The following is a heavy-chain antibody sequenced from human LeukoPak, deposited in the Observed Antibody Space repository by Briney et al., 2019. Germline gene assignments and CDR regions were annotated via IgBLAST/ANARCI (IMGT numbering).Heavy chain of an antibody. CDR1: GYTFTSYD. Sequence: ASVKVSCKASGYTFTSYDINWVRQATGQGLEWMGWMNPNSGNTGYAQKFQGRVTMTRNTSISTAYMELSSLSSEDTAVYYCARVGLRYCSSTSCRDFDYWGQGTLVTVSS. D-gene: IGHD2-2*01. J-gene: IGHJ4*02. CDR2: MNPNSGNT. CDR3: ARVGLRYCSSTSCRDFDY. V-gene: IGHV1-8*01.